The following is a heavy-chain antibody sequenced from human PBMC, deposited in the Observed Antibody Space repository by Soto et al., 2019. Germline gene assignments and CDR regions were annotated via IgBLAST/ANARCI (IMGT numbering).Heavy chain of an antibody. D-gene: IGHD3-22*01. J-gene: IGHJ6*02. CDR1: GFTFSSYW. Sequence: GGSLRLSCAASGFTFSSYWMSWVRQAPGKGLEWVANIKQDGSEKYYVDSVKGRFTISRDNAKNSLDLQMNSLRAEDTAVYYCARAKREVVITTGYYYGMDVWGQGTTVTVSS. V-gene: IGHV3-7*05. CDR3: ARAKREVVITTGYYYGMDV. CDR2: IKQDGSEK.